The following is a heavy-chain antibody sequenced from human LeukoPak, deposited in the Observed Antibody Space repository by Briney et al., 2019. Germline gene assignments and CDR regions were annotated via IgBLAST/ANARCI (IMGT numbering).Heavy chain of an antibody. CDR1: GYSFTSYW. D-gene: IGHD3-10*01. J-gene: IGHJ5*02. Sequence: GESLRISCKGSGYSFTSYWISWVRQMPGKGLEWMGRIDPSDSYTNYSPSFQGHVTISADKSNSTAYLQWSSLKASDTAMSYCAVHGYGSGSYYWFDPWGQGTLVTVSS. CDR3: AVHGYGSGSYYWFDP. V-gene: IGHV5-10-1*01. CDR2: IDPSDSYT.